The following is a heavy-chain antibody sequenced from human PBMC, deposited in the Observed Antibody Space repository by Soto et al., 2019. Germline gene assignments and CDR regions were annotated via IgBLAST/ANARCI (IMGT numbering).Heavy chain of an antibody. CDR2: ISYDGSNK. V-gene: IGHV3-30-3*01. CDR1: GFTFSSYA. J-gene: IGHJ6*02. Sequence: QVQLVESGGGVVQPGRSLRLSCAASGFTFSSYAMHWVRQAPGKGLEWVAVISYDGSNKYYADSEKGRFTISRDNSKNTLYLQMNSLRAEDSAVYYCARDLYDILTGPQRYYYYGMDVWGQGTTVTVCS. CDR3: ARDLYDILTGPQRYYYYGMDV. D-gene: IGHD3-9*01.